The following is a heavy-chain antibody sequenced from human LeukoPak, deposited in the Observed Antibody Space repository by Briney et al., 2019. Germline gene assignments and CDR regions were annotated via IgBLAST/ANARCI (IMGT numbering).Heavy chain of an antibody. V-gene: IGHV4-30-2*01. J-gene: IGHJ4*02. Sequence: PSETLSLTCAVSVGSISSGGYSWSWIRQPPGKGLEWIGYIYHSGSTYYNPSLKSRVTISVDRSKNQFSLKLSSVTAADTAVYYCARDLSSSWYDYWGQGTLVTVSS. D-gene: IGHD6-13*01. CDR3: ARDLSSSWYDY. CDR1: VGSISSGGYS. CDR2: IYHSGST.